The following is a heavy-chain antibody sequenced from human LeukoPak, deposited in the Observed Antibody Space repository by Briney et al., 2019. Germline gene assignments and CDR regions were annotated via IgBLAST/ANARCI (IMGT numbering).Heavy chain of an antibody. D-gene: IGHD6-19*01. J-gene: IGHJ4*02. Sequence: SVRVSCKASGGTFSSYAISWVRQAPGQGLEWMGRIIPILSIANYAQKFQGSVPITADKSTSTAYMELSSLRSEDTAVYCCARDRLTDRGIIFAVALNWGQGTLVTVSS. CDR1: GGTFSSYA. CDR2: IIPILSIA. V-gene: IGHV1-69*04. CDR3: ARDRLTDRGIIFAVALN.